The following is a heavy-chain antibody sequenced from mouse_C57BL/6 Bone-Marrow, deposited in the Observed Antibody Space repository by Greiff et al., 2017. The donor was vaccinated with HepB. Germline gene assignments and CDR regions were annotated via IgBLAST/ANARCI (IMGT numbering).Heavy chain of an antibody. V-gene: IGHV1-82*01. CDR1: GYAFSSSW. D-gene: IGHD1-1*01. CDR3: ARSITTVVEPLFDY. CDR2: IYPGDGDT. Sequence: VQLQESGPELVKPGASVKISCKASGYAFSSSWMNWVKQRPGKGLEWIGRIYPGDGDTNYNGKFKGKATLTADKSSSTAYMQLSSLTSEDSAVYFCARSITTVVEPLFDYWGQGTTLTVSS. J-gene: IGHJ2*01.